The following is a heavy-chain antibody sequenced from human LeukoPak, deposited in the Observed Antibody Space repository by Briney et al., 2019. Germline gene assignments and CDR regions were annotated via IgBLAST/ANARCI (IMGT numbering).Heavy chain of an antibody. CDR3: ARVPRIAARPFDY. J-gene: IGHJ4*02. V-gene: IGHV1-2*02. CDR1: GYTFTGYY. D-gene: IGHD6-6*01. CDR2: INPNSGGT. Sequence: AASVKVSCKASGYTFTGYYMHWVRQAPGQGLEWMGWINPNSGGTNYAQKFQGRVTMTRDTSISTAYMELSRLRSDDTAVYYCARVPRIAARPFDYWGQGTLVSFST.